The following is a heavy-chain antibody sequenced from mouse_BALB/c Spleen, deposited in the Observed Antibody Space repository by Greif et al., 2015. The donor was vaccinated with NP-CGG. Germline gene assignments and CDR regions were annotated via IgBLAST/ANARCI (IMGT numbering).Heavy chain of an antibody. CDR2: IWSGGST. CDR3: ARKGYYDYDEFAY. J-gene: IGHJ3*01. V-gene: IGHV2-2*02. CDR1: GFSLTSYG. D-gene: IGHD2-4*01. Sequence: QVQLKDSGPGLVQPSQSLSITCTVSGFSLTSYGVHWVRQSPGKGLEWLGVIWSGGSTDYNAAFISRLSISKDNSKSQVFFKMNSLQANDTAIYYCARKGYYDYDEFAYWGQGTLVTVSA.